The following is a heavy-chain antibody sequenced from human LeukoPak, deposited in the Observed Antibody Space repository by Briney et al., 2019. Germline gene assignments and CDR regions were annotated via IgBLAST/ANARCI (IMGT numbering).Heavy chain of an antibody. J-gene: IGHJ1*01. V-gene: IGHV3-23*01. CDR1: GFTFSTYG. CDR3: AKPSSSWTYIAEYFQH. Sequence: GGSLRLSCVASGFTFSTYGMSWVRQAPGKGLEWVSTTSDRAGSSSYSDSVKGRFTISRDNSKNTLYLQMNSLRAEDTAVYYCAKPSSSWTYIAEYFQHWGQGTLVTVSS. CDR2: TSDRAGSS. D-gene: IGHD6-13*01.